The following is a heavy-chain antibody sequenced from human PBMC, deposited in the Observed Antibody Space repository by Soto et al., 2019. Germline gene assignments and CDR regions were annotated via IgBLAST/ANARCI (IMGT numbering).Heavy chain of an antibody. Sequence: QVQLVQSGAKVKKPGASVKVSCKASGYTFTSYGSSWLRQGPGQGLVWMGWISAYNVNTNYAQKLQGRVTMTTDTSTSTDYVELRRLTYDDAAVYYWAREEYDILTAYQPWGQGTLVTVSS. CDR1: GYTFTSYG. D-gene: IGHD3-9*01. CDR2: ISAYNVNT. V-gene: IGHV1-18*01. CDR3: AREEYDILTAYQP. J-gene: IGHJ4*02.